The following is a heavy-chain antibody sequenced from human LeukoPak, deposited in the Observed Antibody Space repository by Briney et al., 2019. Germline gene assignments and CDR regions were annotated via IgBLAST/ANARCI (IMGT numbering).Heavy chain of an antibody. CDR3: AGSIYDLGNWFDP. CDR1: GGTFSSYA. D-gene: IGHD3-3*01. J-gene: IGHJ5*02. Sequence: SVKVSFKASGGTFSSYAISWVRQAPGQGLEWMGGIIPIFGTANYAQKFQGRVTITTDESTSTAYMELSSLRSEDTAVYYCAGSIYDLGNWFDPWGQGTLVTVSS. CDR2: IIPIFGTA. V-gene: IGHV1-69*05.